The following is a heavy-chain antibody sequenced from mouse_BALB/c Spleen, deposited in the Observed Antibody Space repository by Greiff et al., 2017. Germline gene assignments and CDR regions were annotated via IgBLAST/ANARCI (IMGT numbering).Heavy chain of an antibody. CDR3: ARSPY. J-gene: IGHJ3*01. CDR1: GYSFTGYF. CDR2: INPYNGDT. V-gene: IGHV1-20*01. Sequence: VQLQQPGSVLVRPGASVKLSCKASGYSFTGYFMNWVKQSHGKSLEWIGRINPYNGDTFYNQKFKDKATLTADKSSSTAYMQLSSLTSEDSAVYYCARSPYWGQGTLVTVSA.